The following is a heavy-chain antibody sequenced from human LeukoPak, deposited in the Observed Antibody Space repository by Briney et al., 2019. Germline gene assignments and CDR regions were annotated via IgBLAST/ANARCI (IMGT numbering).Heavy chain of an antibody. CDR1: GGSFSGYY. V-gene: IGHV4-34*01. J-gene: IGHJ5*02. D-gene: IGHD3-9*01. Sequence: SETLSLTCAVYGGSFSGYYWSWIRQPPGKGLEWIGEINHSRSTNYNPSLKSRVTISVDTSKNQFSLKLSSVTAADTAVYYCARGRPYYDILTGSRRGWFDPWGQGTLVTVSS. CDR3: ARGRPYYDILTGSRRGWFDP. CDR2: INHSRST.